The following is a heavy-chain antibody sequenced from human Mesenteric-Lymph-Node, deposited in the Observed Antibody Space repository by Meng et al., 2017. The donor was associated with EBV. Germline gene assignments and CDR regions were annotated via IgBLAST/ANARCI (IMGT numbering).Heavy chain of an antibody. CDR2: IRGSGGST. J-gene: IGHJ4*02. CDR1: ELTFSSYA. V-gene: IGHV3-23*01. Sequence: VQLLGSGGGLVQPGGSLGLFCAASELTFSSYARSWVRQAPGKGLEWVSAIRGSGGSTYYADSVKGRFTISRDNSKNTLYLQMNSLRAEDTAVYYCAKPYSSGWVWGQGTLVTVSS. D-gene: IGHD6-19*01. CDR3: AKPYSSGWV.